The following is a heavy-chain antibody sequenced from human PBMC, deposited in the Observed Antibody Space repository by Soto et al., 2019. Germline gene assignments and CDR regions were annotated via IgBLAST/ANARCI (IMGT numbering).Heavy chain of an antibody. CDR3: AREGVACRATAAPGFDY. Sequence: ASVKVSCKASGYTFTSYYMHWVRQAPGQGLEWMGIINPSGGSTSYAQKFQGRVTMTRDTSTSTVDMELSSLRSEDTAVYYCAREGVACRATAAPGFDYWGQGDLVPVSS. J-gene: IGHJ4*02. V-gene: IGHV1-46*01. D-gene: IGHD6-25*01. CDR1: GYTFTSYY. CDR2: INPSGGST.